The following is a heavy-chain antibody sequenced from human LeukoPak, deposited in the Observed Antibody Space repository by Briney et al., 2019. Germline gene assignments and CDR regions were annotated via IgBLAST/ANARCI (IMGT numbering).Heavy chain of an antibody. CDR2: TNHSGRT. Sequence: SETLSLTCAAYGGSFSDHYWTWIRQPPGKGLEWIGETNHSGRTNYNPSLKSRVTISVDPANNRFSLKLTSVTAADTGLYCCARIASGTWRPLGHWGQGTLVTVSS. CDR1: GGSFSDHY. V-gene: IGHV4-34*01. D-gene: IGHD3-10*01. CDR3: ARIASGTWRPLGH. J-gene: IGHJ4*02.